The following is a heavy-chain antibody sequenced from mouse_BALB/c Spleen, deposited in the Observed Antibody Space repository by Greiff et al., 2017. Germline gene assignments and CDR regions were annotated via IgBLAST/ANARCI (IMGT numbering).Heavy chain of an antibody. CDR2: ISSGGGST. J-gene: IGHJ3*01. D-gene: IGHD4-1*01. CDR1: GFAFSSYD. Sequence: EVNVVESGGGLVKPGGSLKLSCAASGFAFSSYDMSWVRQTPEKRLEWVAYISSGGGSTYYPDTVKGRFTISRDNAKNTLYLQMSSLKSEDTAMYYCARHELGRPLFAYWGQGTLVTVSA. V-gene: IGHV5-12-1*01. CDR3: ARHELGRPLFAY.